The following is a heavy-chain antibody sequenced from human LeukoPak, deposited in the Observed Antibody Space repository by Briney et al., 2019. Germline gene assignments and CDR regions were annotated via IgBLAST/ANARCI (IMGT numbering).Heavy chain of an antibody. J-gene: IGHJ6*03. CDR1: GGTFSSYA. CDR2: IIPIFGTA. CDR3: ARDARGGHYYYYYMDV. Sequence: SVKVSCKASGGTFSSYAISWVRQAPGQGLEWMGGIIPIFGTANYAQKFQGRVTITTDESTSTAYMELSSLRSEDTAVYYCARDARGGHYYYYYMDVWGKGTTVTVSS. V-gene: IGHV1-69*05. D-gene: IGHD2-15*01.